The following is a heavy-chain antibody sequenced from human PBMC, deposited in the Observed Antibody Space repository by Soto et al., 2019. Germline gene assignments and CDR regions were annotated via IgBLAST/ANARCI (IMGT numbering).Heavy chain of an antibody. J-gene: IGHJ4*02. CDR1: GFTVSSNY. CDR3: ARENSGIAAAGTGFDY. Sequence: GGSLRLSCAASGFTVSSNYMSWVRQAPGKGLEWVSVIYSDGSTYYADSVKGRFTISRDNAKNSLYLQMNSLRAEDTAVYYCARENSGIAAAGTGFDYWGQGTLVTVSS. CDR2: IYSDGST. V-gene: IGHV3-53*01. D-gene: IGHD6-13*01.